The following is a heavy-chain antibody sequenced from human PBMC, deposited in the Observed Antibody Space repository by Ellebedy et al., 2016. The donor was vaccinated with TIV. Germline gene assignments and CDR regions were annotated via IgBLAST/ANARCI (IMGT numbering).Heavy chain of an antibody. V-gene: IGHV5-10-1*01. J-gene: IGHJ4*02. CDR1: GYSFTSYW. CDR3: ARHKGLPTVNFDH. Sequence: GESLKISCKGSGYSFTSYWISWVRQMPGKGLEWMGRIDPSDSYTNYSPSFQGHVTISTDKSSSTAYLQWSSLKASDTAMYYCARHKGLPTVNFDHWGQGTLVTVSS. CDR2: IDPSDSYT. D-gene: IGHD2-2*01.